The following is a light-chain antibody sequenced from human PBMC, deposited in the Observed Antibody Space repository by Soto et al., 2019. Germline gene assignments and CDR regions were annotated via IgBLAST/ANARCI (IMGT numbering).Light chain of an antibody. CDR1: SSDIGGYNY. Sequence: QSALTQPASVSGSPGQSITISCTGTSSDIGGYNYVSWYQQHPGKAPKLIIHDVTDRPSGVSYRFSGSKSGNTASRTISGLQAEDEADYYCISYTSTSLYVFGTGTKVTVL. CDR3: ISYTSTSLYV. V-gene: IGLV2-14*03. CDR2: DVT. J-gene: IGLJ1*01.